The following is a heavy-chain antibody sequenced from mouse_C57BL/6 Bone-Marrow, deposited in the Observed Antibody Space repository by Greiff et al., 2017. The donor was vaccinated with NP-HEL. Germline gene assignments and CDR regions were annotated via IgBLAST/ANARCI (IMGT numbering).Heavy chain of an antibody. V-gene: IGHV10-1*01. CDR1: GFSFNTYA. CDR3: LSNYYAMDY. CDR2: IRSKSNNYAT. J-gene: IGHJ4*01. Sequence: DAGGGLVQPKGSLKLSCAASGFSFNTYAMNWVRQAPGKGLEWVARIRSKSNNYATYYADSVKDRFTISRDDSESMLYLQMNNLKTEDTAMYYCLSNYYAMDYWGQGTSVTVSS.